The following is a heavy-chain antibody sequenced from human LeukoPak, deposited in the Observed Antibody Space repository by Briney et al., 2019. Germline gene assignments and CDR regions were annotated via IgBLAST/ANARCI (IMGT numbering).Heavy chain of an antibody. V-gene: IGHV3-23*01. D-gene: IGHD3-16*02. J-gene: IGHJ3*02. CDR2: ISGSGGST. CDR3: AKDIRGELSPIDAFDI. CDR1: GFTFSSYA. Sequence: GGSLRLSCAASGFTFSSYAMSWVRQAPGKGLEWVSAISGSGGSTYYANSVKGRFTISRDNSKNTLYLQMNSLRAEDTALYYCAKDIRGELSPIDAFDIWGQGTMVTVSS.